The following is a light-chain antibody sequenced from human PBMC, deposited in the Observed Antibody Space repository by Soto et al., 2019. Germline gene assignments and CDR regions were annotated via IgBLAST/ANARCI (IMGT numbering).Light chain of an antibody. CDR3: QQYGSSGT. J-gene: IGKJ1*01. V-gene: IGKV3-20*01. CDR2: GAS. Sequence: EDVLTQSPGTLSLSPGERATLSCRASQNINNNQLAWYQQKPGQAPRLLVFGASSRVLGIPDRFSGSGSGTEFTLTISSLQSEDFAVYYCQQYGSSGTFGQGTKVDIK. CDR1: QNINNNQ.